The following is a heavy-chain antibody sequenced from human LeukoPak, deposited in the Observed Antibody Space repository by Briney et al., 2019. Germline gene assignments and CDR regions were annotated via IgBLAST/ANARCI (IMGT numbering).Heavy chain of an antibody. J-gene: IGHJ5*02. V-gene: IGHV4-30-4*08. CDR3: ARDNPYGSGIDQP. Sequence: SSQTLSLTCTVSGGSISSGGYYWSWIRQHPGKGLEWIGYIYYSGSTYYNPSLKSRVTISVDTSKNQFSLKLSSVTAADTAVYYCARDNPYGSGIDQPWGQGTLVTVSS. CDR1: GGSISSGGYY. D-gene: IGHD3-10*01. CDR2: IYYSGST.